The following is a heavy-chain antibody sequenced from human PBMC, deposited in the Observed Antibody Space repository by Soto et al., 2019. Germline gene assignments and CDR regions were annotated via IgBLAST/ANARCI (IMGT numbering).Heavy chain of an antibody. CDR2: IIPMLGTA. CDR3: VRDLLFVPTRNSSSFSTLLLATYYYYYYMDV. CDR1: VCTFSSYA. V-gene: IGHV1-69*05. Sequence: GASVKVSCKASVCTFSSYAISWVRQAPGQGRDGMGGIIPMLGTAHYAQKFRGRVTITSDRSVSTAYMELSSLRSEDMVVYSCVRDLLFVPTRNSSSFSTLLLATYYYYYYMDVWGKGTTVTVSS. D-gene: IGHD6-6*01. J-gene: IGHJ6*03.